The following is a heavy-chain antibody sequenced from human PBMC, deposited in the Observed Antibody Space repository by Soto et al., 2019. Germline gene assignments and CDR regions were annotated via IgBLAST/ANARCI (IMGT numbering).Heavy chain of an antibody. D-gene: IGHD6-6*01. V-gene: IGHV3-64*01. CDR1: GFTLSGYA. CDR2: ISSNGVGT. CDR3: ARRARPDFYYMDV. Sequence: EVQLAESGGGLAQPGGFLRLSCAASGFTLSGYAMDWVRQAPGKGLEYVSGISSNGVGTYYANSVQGRFTISRDNSKNTVYLQMGSLRPEDMAVYYCARRARPDFYYMDVWGIGTTVTVSS. J-gene: IGHJ6*03.